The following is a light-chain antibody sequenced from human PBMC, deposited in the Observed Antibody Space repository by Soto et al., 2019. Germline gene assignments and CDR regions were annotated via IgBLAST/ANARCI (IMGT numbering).Light chain of an antibody. J-gene: IGLJ2*01. CDR1: NNDVGTYND. V-gene: IGLV2-14*01. Sequence: QSALTQPASVSGSPGQSITISCTGSNNDVGTYNDVSWYQQPPGKAPRLLIYDVRDRPSGISNRFSGSKSANTASLTISGLQADDEADYYCASYTSSNSLVFGGGTKLPVL. CDR3: ASYTSSNSLV. CDR2: DVR.